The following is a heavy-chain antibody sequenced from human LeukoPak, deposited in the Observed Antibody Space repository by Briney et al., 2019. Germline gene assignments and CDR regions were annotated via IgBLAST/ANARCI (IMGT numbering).Heavy chain of an antibody. D-gene: IGHD3-9*01. CDR3: ARDRLSYYDILTAHKGIDY. V-gene: IGHV3-33*01. Sequence: GSLRLSCAASGFTFSSYAMHWVRQAPGKGLEWVAVIWYDGSNKYSANSVKGRFTISRDNSMNTLYLQMTSLRAEDTALYYCARDRLSYYDILTAHKGIDYWGQGTLVTVSS. CDR2: IWYDGSNK. CDR1: GFTFSSYA. J-gene: IGHJ4*02.